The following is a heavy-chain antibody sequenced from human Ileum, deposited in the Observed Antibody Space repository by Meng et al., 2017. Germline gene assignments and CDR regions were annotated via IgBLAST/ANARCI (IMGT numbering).Heavy chain of an antibody. J-gene: IGHJ4*02. V-gene: IGHV4-61*01. CDR3: ARAETALDY. Sequence: QVQLPDSGPGLVRPSETLSLKCTVSGGSVRSGSYYWNWIRQPPGKGPEWIAYIYYTGSTNYNPSLKSRVIISADTSKNQFSLKLSSVTAADTAVYYCARAETALDYWGQGTLVTVSS. D-gene: IGHD5-18*01. CDR2: IYYTGST. CDR1: GGSVRSGSYY.